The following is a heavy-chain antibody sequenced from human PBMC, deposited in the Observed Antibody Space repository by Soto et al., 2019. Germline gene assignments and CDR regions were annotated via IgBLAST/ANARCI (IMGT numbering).Heavy chain of an antibody. D-gene: IGHD3-22*01. CDR1: GFTFSIYG. CDR3: ANSPGGSGYSAVYCYYSMEL. Sequence: SVRPSYPSSGFTFSIYGMHRFRQAPGKGLEWVAVISYDGSNKYYADSVKGRFTISRDNSKNTLYLQMNSLRAEDTAVYSYANSPGGSGYSAVYCYYSMELWRQGTTVSVSS. J-gene: IGHJ6*01. CDR2: ISYDGSNK. V-gene: IGHV3-30*18.